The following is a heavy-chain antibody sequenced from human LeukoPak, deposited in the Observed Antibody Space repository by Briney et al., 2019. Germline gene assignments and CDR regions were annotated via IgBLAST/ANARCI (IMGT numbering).Heavy chain of an antibody. CDR1: GGTFSSYA. D-gene: IGHD6-13*01. CDR2: IIPIFGTA. CDR3: ARIGGRHYYSSSWQYWFDP. V-gene: IGHV1-69*13. J-gene: IGHJ5*02. Sequence: AASVKASCKASGGTFSSYAISWVRQAPGQGLEWMGGIIPIFGTANYAQKFQGRVTITADESTSTAYMELSSLRSEDTAVYYCARIGGRHYYSSSWQYWFDPWGQGTLVTVSS.